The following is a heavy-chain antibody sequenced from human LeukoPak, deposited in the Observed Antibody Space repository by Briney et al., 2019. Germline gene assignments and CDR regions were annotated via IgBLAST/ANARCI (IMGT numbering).Heavy chain of an antibody. CDR1: AGLISNYH. J-gene: IGHJ4*02. V-gene: IGHV4-59*01. D-gene: IGHD6-19*01. CDR3: GRGGLAVAGNLDY. Sequence: SETLSLTCTVSAGLISNYHWIWIRRPPGKGLEWIGCIYYTESTTYYPSLERRVTLSVDQSKDHFVLKLDSVTTAGPGVDFLGRGGLAVAGNLDYWGRGTRVSVPS. CDR2: IYYTEST.